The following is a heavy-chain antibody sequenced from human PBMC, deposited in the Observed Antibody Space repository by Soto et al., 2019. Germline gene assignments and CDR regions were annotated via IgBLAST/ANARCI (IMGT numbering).Heavy chain of an antibody. CDR3: ARTSAAGKYYYGMDV. D-gene: IGHD6-13*01. V-gene: IGHV5-51*01. J-gene: IGHJ6*02. CDR1: AYSFTNSW. CDR2: IYPGDSDT. Sequence: PGESLKISCQGSAYSFTNSWIGWVRQMPGKGLEWMGIIYPGDSDTRYSPSFQGQVTISADKSISTAYLQWSSLKASDTAMYYCARTSAAGKYYYGMDVWGQGTTVTVSS.